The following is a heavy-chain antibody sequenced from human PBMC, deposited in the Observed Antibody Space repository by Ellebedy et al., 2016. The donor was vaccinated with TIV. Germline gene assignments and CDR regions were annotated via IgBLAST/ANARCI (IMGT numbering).Heavy chain of an antibody. V-gene: IGHV1-2*02. CDR1: GYTFTDYF. D-gene: IGHD3-9*01. CDR2: INPNTGDT. Sequence: ASVKVSCKASGYTFTDYFMHWVRQAPGQGLEWMGWINPNTGDTSYAQKFQGRVTMTRDTSIGAAFMELSGLRSDDAAVYYCAREFYDVLTGFSYGLDVWGQGTTVTVSS. CDR3: AREFYDVLTGFSYGLDV. J-gene: IGHJ6*02.